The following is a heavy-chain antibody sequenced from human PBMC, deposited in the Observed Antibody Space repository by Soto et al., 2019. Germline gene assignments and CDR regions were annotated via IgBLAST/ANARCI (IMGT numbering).Heavy chain of an antibody. CDR3: ARVIVRTSGYYNYYMDV. CDR1: GFTFSIYN. Sequence: EVQLVESGGGLVEPGGSLRLSCAASGFTFSIYNMNWVRQAPGKGLEWISYISSSRNTIYYADSVKGRFTISRDNAKNSLYVQMNSLRAEDTAVYYCARVIVRTSGYYNYYMDVWGKGTTVTVSS. V-gene: IGHV3-48*01. CDR2: ISSSRNTI. D-gene: IGHD1-26*01. J-gene: IGHJ6*03.